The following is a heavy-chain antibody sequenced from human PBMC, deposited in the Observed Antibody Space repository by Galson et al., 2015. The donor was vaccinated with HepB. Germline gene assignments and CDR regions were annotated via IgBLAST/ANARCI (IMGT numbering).Heavy chain of an antibody. V-gene: IGHV3-23*01. D-gene: IGHD2-15*01. CDR1: GFTFSSYA. CDR3: AKVNQAAANVDY. J-gene: IGHJ4*02. Sequence: SLRLSCAASGFTFSSYAMSWVRQAPGKGLEWVSAISGSGGSTYYADSVKGRFTISRDNSMNTLYLQMNSLRAEDTAVYYCAKVNQAAANVDYWGQGTLVTVSS. CDR2: ISGSGGST.